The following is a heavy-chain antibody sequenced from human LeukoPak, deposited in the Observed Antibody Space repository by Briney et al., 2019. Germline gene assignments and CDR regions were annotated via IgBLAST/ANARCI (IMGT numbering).Heavy chain of an antibody. D-gene: IGHD6-13*01. Sequence: GGSLRLSCATSGFTFSTSWMHWVRQAPGKGLVWVSRINGDGTTTTYADSVKGRFTISRDNAKNTLFLQMNSLRVDDTAVYYCTRVRSSSWYDYWGQGALVTVSS. CDR1: GFTFSTSW. V-gene: IGHV3-74*01. CDR3: TRVRSSSWYDY. J-gene: IGHJ4*02. CDR2: INGDGTTT.